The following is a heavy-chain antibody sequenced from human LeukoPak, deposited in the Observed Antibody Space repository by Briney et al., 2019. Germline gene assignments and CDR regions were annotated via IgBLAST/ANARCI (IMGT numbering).Heavy chain of an antibody. D-gene: IGHD6-13*01. CDR1: GFPFSSYS. J-gene: IGHJ6*02. V-gene: IGHV3-48*04. CDR2: ISSSSSTI. Sequence: GGSLRLSCAASGFPFSSYSMNWVRQAPGKGLEWVSYISSSSSTIYYADSVKGRFTISRDNAKNSLYLQMNSLRAEDTAVYYCARDRVNILLAAAGTYGMDVWGQGTTVTVSS. CDR3: ARDRVNILLAAAGTYGMDV.